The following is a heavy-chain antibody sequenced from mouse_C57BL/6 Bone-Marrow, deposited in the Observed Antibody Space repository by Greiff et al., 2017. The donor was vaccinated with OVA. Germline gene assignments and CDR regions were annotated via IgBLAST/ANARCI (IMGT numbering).Heavy chain of an antibody. CDR3: ARHVFEYDAPYAMDY. J-gene: IGHJ4*01. CDR2: ISSGGSYP. D-gene: IGHD2-4*01. Sequence: EVQVVESGGDLVKPGGSLKLSCAASGFTFSSYGMYWVRQTPDKRLEWVATISSGGSYPYYTDTVKGRFTISRDNAKNTLYLQMSSLKSEDTAMYYSARHVFEYDAPYAMDYWGQGTSVTVSS. CDR1: GFTFSSYG. V-gene: IGHV5-6*01.